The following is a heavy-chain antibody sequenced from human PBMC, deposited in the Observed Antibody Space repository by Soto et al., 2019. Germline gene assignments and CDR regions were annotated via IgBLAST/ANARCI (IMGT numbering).Heavy chain of an antibody. CDR1: GGSISSYY. D-gene: IGHD3-3*01. J-gene: IGHJ6*03. CDR2: IYYSGST. Sequence: SETLSLTCTVSGGSISSYYWSWIRQPPGKGLEWIGYIYYSGSTNYNPSLKSRVTISVDTSKNQFSLKLSSVTAADTAVYYCARQVPGGDFWSGTYYYMDVWGKGTTVTVSS. CDR3: ARQVPGGDFWSGTYYYMDV. V-gene: IGHV4-59*08.